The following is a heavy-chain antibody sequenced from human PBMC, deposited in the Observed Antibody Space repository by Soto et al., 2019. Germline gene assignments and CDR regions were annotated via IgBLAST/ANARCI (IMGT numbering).Heavy chain of an antibody. CDR2: RIYDGSIK. J-gene: IGHJ4*02. D-gene: IGHD3-10*01. Sequence: QVQLVESGGGVVQPGRSLRLSCAASGFTFSSYGMHWVRQAPGKGLEWVAVRIYDGSIKYYADSVKGRFTISRDNSKSTLYLQMNSLRAEDTAVYYCAKDRMGAGVRGYFDYWGQGTLVTVSS. CDR3: AKDRMGAGVRGYFDY. V-gene: IGHV3-30*18. CDR1: GFTFSSYG.